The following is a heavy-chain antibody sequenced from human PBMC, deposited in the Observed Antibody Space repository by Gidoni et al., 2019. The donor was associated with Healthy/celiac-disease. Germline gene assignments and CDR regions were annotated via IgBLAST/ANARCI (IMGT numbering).Heavy chain of an antibody. CDR2: IYYSGST. CDR3: ARAPPLLARYFDWFIGAFDI. J-gene: IGHJ3*02. CDR1: GGSISSGGYY. V-gene: IGHV4-31*03. D-gene: IGHD3-9*01. Sequence: QVQLQESGPGRVKPSQTLSLTCTVSGGSISSGGYYWSWIRQHPGKGLEWIGYIYYSGSTYYNPSLKSRVTISVDTSKNQFSLKLSSVTAADTAVYYCARAPPLLARYFDWFIGAFDIWGQGTMVTVSS.